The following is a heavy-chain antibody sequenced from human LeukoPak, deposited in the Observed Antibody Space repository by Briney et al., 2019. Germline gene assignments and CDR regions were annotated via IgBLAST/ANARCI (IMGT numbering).Heavy chain of an antibody. CDR1: GFTFSSYA. D-gene: IGHD3-10*01. CDR2: ISSSSSYI. CDR3: ARLFGGGFGKYYFDY. J-gene: IGHJ4*02. Sequence: GGSLRLSCAASGFTFSSYAMDWVRQAPGKGPEWVSSISSSSSYIYYADSVKGRFTISRDDAKNSLYLQMNSLRAEDTAVYYCARLFGGGFGKYYFDYWGQGTLVTVSS. V-gene: IGHV3-21*01.